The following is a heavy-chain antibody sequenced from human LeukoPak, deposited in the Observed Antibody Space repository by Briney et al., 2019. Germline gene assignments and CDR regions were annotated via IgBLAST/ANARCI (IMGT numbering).Heavy chain of an antibody. Sequence: GGSLRLSCSASGFTFSSYSMNWVRQAPGKGLEWVSSISSRSSYIYYADSVKGRFTISRDNAKNSLYLQMNSLRAEDTALYYCARVGDIAYGGNPFDCWGQGTLVTVSS. V-gene: IGHV3-21*04. CDR3: ARVGDIAYGGNPFDC. D-gene: IGHD4-23*01. J-gene: IGHJ4*02. CDR2: ISSRSSYI. CDR1: GFTFSSYS.